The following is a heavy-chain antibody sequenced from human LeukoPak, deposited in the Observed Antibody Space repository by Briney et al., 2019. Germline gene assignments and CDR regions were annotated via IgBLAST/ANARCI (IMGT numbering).Heavy chain of an antibody. CDR3: ARAYYWVDS. Sequence: PSETLSLTCTVSGGSINSGSFFWTWIRQPAGQPAGKGLEWIGRIYTTGRTTYNPSLESRVTISADMSKNQFSLQPTSVTAADTAVYYCARAYYWVDSWGQGVLVSVSS. J-gene: IGHJ5*01. CDR2: IYTTGRT. CDR1: GGSINSGSFF. V-gene: IGHV4-61*02. D-gene: IGHD2-21*01.